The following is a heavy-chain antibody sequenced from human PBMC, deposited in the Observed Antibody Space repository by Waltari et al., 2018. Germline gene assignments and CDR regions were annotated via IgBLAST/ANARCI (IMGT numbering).Heavy chain of an antibody. J-gene: IGHJ4*02. D-gene: IGHD1-26*01. Sequence: EVQLVESGGGLVHPGGSLRLSCAASGFTFSMHGMNWVRQAPGKGLEWLSYISSSSGSKYYADSVKSRFTISIDNAKNSLYLQMNRLRDEDTAVYYCARAREMGDYWGQGTLVNVSS. CDR2: ISSSSGSK. CDR3: ARAREMGDY. V-gene: IGHV3-48*02. CDR1: GFTFSMHG.